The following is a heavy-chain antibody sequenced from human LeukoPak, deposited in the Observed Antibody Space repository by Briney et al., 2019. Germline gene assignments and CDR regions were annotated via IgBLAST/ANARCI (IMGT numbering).Heavy chain of an antibody. CDR2: IKSDGST. V-gene: IGHV3-74*01. Sequence: PGGSLRLSCVASGFTFSSYWMHWVSHAPGKALVWVSRIKSDGSTNYADAVKGRFTISRDNAKNTVSLQMNSLRAEDTGVYFCARAPSEIGSYYPEYFRHWGQGTLVTVSS. CDR3: ARAPSEIGSYYPEYFRH. J-gene: IGHJ1*01. CDR1: GFTFSSYW. D-gene: IGHD3-10*01.